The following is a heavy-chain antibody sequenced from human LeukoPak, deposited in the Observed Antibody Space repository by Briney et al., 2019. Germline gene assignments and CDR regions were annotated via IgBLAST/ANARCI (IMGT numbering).Heavy chain of an antibody. D-gene: IGHD2-2*02. J-gene: IGHJ4*02. V-gene: IGHV3-21*01. CDR1: GFTLSSYS. CDR3: ARGVRNCSSTSGYRLFYY. CDR2: ISSSSSYI. Sequence: GGSLRLSCAASGFTLSSYSMSWVRHVQGKGLEWASSISSSSSYIYYADSVKGRFTMSGDNAKNSLYLQMNSLRAEDTAVYYCARGVRNCSSTSGYRLFYYWGQGTLVTGSS.